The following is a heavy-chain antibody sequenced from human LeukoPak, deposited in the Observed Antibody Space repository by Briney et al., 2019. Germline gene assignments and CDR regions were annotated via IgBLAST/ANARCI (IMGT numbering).Heavy chain of an antibody. CDR3: ARAPSEIGGYYPEYFRH. CDR2: IKSDGGT. D-gene: IGHD3-22*01. V-gene: IGHV3-74*01. J-gene: IGHJ1*01. Sequence: TGGTLRLSCAASEFTFSTYWMHWLRQAPGKGLVWVSRIKSDGGTNYADSVKSRFTISRDNAKKTVSLQMSSLRPEDTGVYYCARAPSEIGGYYPEYFRHWGQGTLVTVSS. CDR1: EFTFSTYW.